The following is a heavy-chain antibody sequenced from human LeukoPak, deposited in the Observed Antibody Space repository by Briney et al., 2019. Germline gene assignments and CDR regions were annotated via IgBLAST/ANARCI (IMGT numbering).Heavy chain of an antibody. D-gene: IGHD3-10*01. CDR3: ARSPQFYGSGKGMEV. J-gene: IGHJ6*02. CDR2: IHPGDSDT. CDR1: GYLFVRYW. V-gene: IGHV5-51*01. Sequence: GESLKISCQGSGYLFVRYWIAWVRQVPGKGLEWMGIIHPGDSDTKYSPSFQGQITISADKSISTAYLQWSSLKASDTAMYYCARSPQFYGSGKGMEVWGQGTTVTVSS.